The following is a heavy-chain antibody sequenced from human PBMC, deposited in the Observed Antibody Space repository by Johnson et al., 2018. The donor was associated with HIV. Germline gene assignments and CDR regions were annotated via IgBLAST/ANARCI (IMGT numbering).Heavy chain of an antibody. CDR3: ARGGYNWNDFLNDALDI. Sequence: QVQLVESGGGVVQPGRSLRLSCAASGFTFGSYALHWVRQAPGKGLEWVALISYDGDNKYYADSVRGRLTISRDNSKNTLYLQMNSLRAEETAVYYCARGGYNWNDFLNDALDIWGQGTLVTVAS. CDR2: ISYDGDNK. CDR1: GFTFGSYA. J-gene: IGHJ3*02. D-gene: IGHD1-1*01. V-gene: IGHV3-30*04.